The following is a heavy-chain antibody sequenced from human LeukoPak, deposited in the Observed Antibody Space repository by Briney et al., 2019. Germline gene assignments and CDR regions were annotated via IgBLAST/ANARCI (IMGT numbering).Heavy chain of an antibody. V-gene: IGHV4-59*01. Sequence: SETLSLTCTVSGGSISSYYGSGIRQPPGKGLEWIGYIYYSGSTNYNPSLKSRVTISVDTSKNQFSLKLSSVTAAYTTVYYCARDPEASVFDYLRRGTLVTVSS. J-gene: IGHJ4*02. D-gene: IGHD6-6*01. CDR1: GGSISSYY. CDR3: ARDPEASVFDY. CDR2: IYYSGST.